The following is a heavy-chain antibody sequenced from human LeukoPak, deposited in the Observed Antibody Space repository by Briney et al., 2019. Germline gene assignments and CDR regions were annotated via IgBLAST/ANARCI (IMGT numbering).Heavy chain of an antibody. D-gene: IGHD6-6*01. CDR2: IYHSGST. CDR1: CGSISSCGYS. Sequence: SETLSLTCAVSCGSISSCGYSWSWIRQPPGKGLEWIGYIYHSGSTYYNPSLKSRVTISVDRSKNQFSLKLSSVTAADTAVYYCARLVRGNWFDPWGQGTLVTVSS. CDR3: ARLVRGNWFDP. J-gene: IGHJ5*02. V-gene: IGHV4-30-2*01.